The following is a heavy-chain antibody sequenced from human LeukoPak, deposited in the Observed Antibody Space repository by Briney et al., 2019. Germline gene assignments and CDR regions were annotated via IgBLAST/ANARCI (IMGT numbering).Heavy chain of an antibody. CDR1: GGSISSYY. D-gene: IGHD4-17*01. CDR2: IYYSGST. V-gene: IGHV4-59*01. Sequence: PSETLSLTCTVSGGSISSYYWSWIRQPPGKGLEWIGYIYYSGSTNYNPSLKSRVTISVDTSKNQFSLKLSSVTAADTAVYYCATTTVTTHYYYYMDVWGKGTTGTVSS. CDR3: ATTTVTTHYYYYMDV. J-gene: IGHJ6*03.